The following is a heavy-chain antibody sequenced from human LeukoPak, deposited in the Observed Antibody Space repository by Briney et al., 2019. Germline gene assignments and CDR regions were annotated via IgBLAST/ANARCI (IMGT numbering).Heavy chain of an antibody. CDR2: ISVTGSNI. CDR1: GFSFSGHA. D-gene: IGHD6-6*01. V-gene: IGHV3-23*01. Sequence: GGSLRLSCTVSGFSFSGHAFTWVRQAPGKGLEFVSSISVTGSNIYYADSVKGRFTITRDNSKNTLDLQMNSLRSEDTAVYFCARDRTRSVGSGLGRALMLVYWGQGTLVTVSS. J-gene: IGHJ4*02. CDR3: ARDRTRSVGSGLGRALMLVY.